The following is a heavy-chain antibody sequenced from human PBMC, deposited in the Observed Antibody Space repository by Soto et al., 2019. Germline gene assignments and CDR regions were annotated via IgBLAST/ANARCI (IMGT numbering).Heavy chain of an antibody. D-gene: IGHD2-21*01. Sequence: PGGSLRLSCAASGFTFSSYWMHWVRQAPGKGLVWVSRINSDGSSTSYADSVKGRFTISRDNAKNTLYLQMNSLRAEDTAVYYCARDEPIGYYYYGMDVWGQGTTVTVSS. CDR3: ARDEPIGYYYYGMDV. CDR2: INSDGSST. V-gene: IGHV3-74*01. J-gene: IGHJ6*02. CDR1: GFTFSSYW.